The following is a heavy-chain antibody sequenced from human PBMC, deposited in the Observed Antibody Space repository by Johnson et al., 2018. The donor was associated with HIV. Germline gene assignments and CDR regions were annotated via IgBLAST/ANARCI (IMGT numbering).Heavy chain of an antibody. V-gene: IGHV3-30*02. D-gene: IGHD2-15*01. J-gene: IGHJ3*02. CDR3: AKGPYCSGGSCRPGDAFDI. CDR1: GFTFSSFG. Sequence: QMHLVESGGGVVQPGGSLRLSCAASGFTFSSFGMHWVRQAPGKGLEWVAFIRYDENNKYYADSVKGRFTISRDNSENTVYLQMNSLRAEDTAVYFCAKGPYCSGGSCRPGDAFDIWGQGTMVTVSS. CDR2: IRYDENNK.